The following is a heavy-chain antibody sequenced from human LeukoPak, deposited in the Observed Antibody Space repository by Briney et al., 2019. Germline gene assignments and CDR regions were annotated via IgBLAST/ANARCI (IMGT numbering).Heavy chain of an antibody. J-gene: IGHJ4*02. CDR2: IDWNGGST. CDR1: GFNFDDYG. V-gene: IGHV3-20*04. D-gene: IGHD3-16*02. CDR3: ARGGMTTFGGVIVMPLDY. Sequence: GGSLRLSCAASGFNFDDYGMSWVRQAPGKGLEWVSGIDWNGGSTGYADSVKGRFTISRDNAKNSLYLQMNSLRAEDTALYYCARGGMTTFGGVIVMPLDYWGQGTLVTVSS.